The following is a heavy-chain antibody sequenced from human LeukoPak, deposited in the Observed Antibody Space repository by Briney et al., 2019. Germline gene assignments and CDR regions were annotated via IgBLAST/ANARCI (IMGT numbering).Heavy chain of an antibody. J-gene: IGHJ4*02. CDR1: GYSFTSYW. Sequence: GESLTISCKGSGYSFTSYWIAWVRQMPGKGLERMGSIYAGDSVTRMGIIYAGDSDIRYCPSFEGQVTISADKSISTAYLQWSSLKASDTAMYYCAGLDDYSNPDYWGQGTLVTVSS. V-gene: IGHV5-51*03. D-gene: IGHD4-11*01. CDR3: AGLDDYSNPDY. CDR2: IYAGDSDI.